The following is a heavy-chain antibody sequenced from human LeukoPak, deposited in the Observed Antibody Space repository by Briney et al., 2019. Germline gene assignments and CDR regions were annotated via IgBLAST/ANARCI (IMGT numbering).Heavy chain of an antibody. J-gene: IGHJ4*02. V-gene: IGHV1-2*02. CDR1: GYTFTGYY. CDR3: AGGTSCYNPQLGYFDY. D-gene: IGHD2-2*02. CDR2: INPNSGGT. Sequence: ASVKVSCKASGYTFTGYYMHWVRQAPGQGLEWMGWINPNSGGTNYAQKFQGRVTMTRDTSISTAYMELSRLRSDDTAVYYCAGGTSCYNPQLGYFDYWGQGTLVTVSS.